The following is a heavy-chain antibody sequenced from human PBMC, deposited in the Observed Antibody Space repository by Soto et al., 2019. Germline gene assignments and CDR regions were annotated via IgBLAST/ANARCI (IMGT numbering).Heavy chain of an antibody. CDR2: VYYSWST. CDR1: GGSISSGRNS. J-gene: IGHJ6*01. Sequence: EPLSLTCTVSGGSISSGRNSWGVIRQPPGKGLEWIGSVYYSWSTYYNPSLKSRVTISVDTSKNQFSLKLSSVTAADTAVYYCARHERSSWSPRTYGMHVWGQGTTVT. V-gene: IGHV4-39*01. CDR3: ARHERSSWSPRTYGMHV. D-gene: IGHD6-13*01.